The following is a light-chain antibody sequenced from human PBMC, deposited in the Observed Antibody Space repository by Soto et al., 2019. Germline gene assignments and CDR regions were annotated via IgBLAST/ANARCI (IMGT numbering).Light chain of an antibody. CDR1: QSVLYSSNNENY. CDR3: QQYYSTPPT. V-gene: IGKV4-1*01. J-gene: IGKJ1*01. Sequence: DIVMTQSPDSLAVSLGERATINCKSSQSVLYSSNNENYLAWYQQKPGQPPSLRIYWASTRESGVPDRFSGSGSGTDFTLTISSLQAEDVAVYYCQQYYSTPPTFGQGTKVEIK. CDR2: WAS.